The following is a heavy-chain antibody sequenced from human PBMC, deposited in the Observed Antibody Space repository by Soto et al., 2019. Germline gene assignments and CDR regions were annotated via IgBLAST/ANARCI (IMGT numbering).Heavy chain of an antibody. CDR1: GFTFSSYG. CDR3: AKSYRSGYDYPNYYYYYGRDV. CDR2: ISYDGSNK. J-gene: IGHJ6*02. Sequence: GGSLRLSCAASGFTFSSYGMHWVRQAPGKGLEWVAVISYDGSNKYYADSVKGRFTISRDNSKNTLYLQMNSLRAEDTAVYYCAKSYRSGYDYPNYYYYYGRDVWGQETTVTVSS. D-gene: IGHD5-12*01. V-gene: IGHV3-30*18.